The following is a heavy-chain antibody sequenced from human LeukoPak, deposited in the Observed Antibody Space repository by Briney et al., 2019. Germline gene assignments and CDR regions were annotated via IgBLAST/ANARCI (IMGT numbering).Heavy chain of an antibody. V-gene: IGHV4-39*01. CDR1: GGSISSSSYY. J-gene: IGHJ4*02. Sequence: SETLSLTCTVSGGSISSSSYYWGWIRQPPGKGLEWIGSIYYSGSTYYNPSPKSRVTISVDTSKNQFSLKLSSVTAADTAVYYCARQGSYCSGGSCIDYWGQGTLVTVSS. CDR3: ARQGSYCSGGSCIDY. CDR2: IYYSGST. D-gene: IGHD2-15*01.